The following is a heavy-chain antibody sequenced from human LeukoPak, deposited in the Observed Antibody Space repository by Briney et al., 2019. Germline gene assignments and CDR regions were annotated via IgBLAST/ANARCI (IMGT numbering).Heavy chain of an antibody. J-gene: IGHJ5*02. V-gene: IGHV4-34*01. CDR3: AREVGNGGYFDP. D-gene: IGHD1-26*01. CDR2: INHSGST. CDR1: GGSFSGYY. Sequence: SETLSLTCAVYGGSFSGYYWSWIRQPPGKGLEWIGEINHSGSTNYNPSLKSRVTISVDTSKNQFSLKLSSVTAADTAVYYCAREVGNGGYFDPWGQGTLVTVSS.